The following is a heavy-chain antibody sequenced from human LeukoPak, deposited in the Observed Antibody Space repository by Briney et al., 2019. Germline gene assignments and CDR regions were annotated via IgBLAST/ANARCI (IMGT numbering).Heavy chain of an antibody. CDR1: GFTFSTYT. CDR2: INQDGSEK. Sequence: GGSLRLSCAASGFTFSTYTMNWVRQAPGKGLEWVANINQDGSEKHYVDSVKGRFTISRDNAKNSLYLQMNSLRVEDTAVYYCARDGVAAGIYFDYWGQGTLVTVPS. CDR3: ARDGVAAGIYFDY. J-gene: IGHJ4*02. V-gene: IGHV3-7*01. D-gene: IGHD6-13*01.